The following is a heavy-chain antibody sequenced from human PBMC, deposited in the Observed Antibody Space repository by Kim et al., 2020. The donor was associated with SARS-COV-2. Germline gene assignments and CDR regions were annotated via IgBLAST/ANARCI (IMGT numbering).Heavy chain of an antibody. CDR3: AKELLSAMASGYDY. J-gene: IGHJ4*02. D-gene: IGHD3-16*02. V-gene: IGHV3-30*02. Sequence: ADSVKGRLTIARDNSKNTLYLQMNSRRAEDTAVYYCAKELLSAMASGYDYWGQGTLVTVSS.